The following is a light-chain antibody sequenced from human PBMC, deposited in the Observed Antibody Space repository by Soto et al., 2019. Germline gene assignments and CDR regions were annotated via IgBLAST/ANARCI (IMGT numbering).Light chain of an antibody. CDR2: GAS. V-gene: IGKV3-20*01. CDR3: EQYGSSPAT. Sequence: EIVLTQSPGTLSLSPGERATLSCRASQSVSSSYLAWYQQKPGQAPRLLIYGASSRATGIPDRFSGSGSGTDFPLTISGLGPKDFAVYYCEQYGSSPATFGQGTKVEIK. CDR1: QSVSSSY. J-gene: IGKJ1*01.